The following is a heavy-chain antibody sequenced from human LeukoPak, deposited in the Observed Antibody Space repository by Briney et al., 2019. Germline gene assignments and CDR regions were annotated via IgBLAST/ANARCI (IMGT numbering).Heavy chain of an antibody. J-gene: IGHJ4*02. CDR2: INPNSGGI. Sequence: ASVKVSCKASGYTFTGYYMHWVRQAPGQGLEWMGRINPNSGGINYAQKFQGRVTMTRDTSISTAYMELSRLRSDDTAVYYCARAVVVTAPLDYWGQGTLVTVSS. CDR1: GYTFTGYY. D-gene: IGHD2-21*02. CDR3: ARAVVVTAPLDY. V-gene: IGHV1-2*06.